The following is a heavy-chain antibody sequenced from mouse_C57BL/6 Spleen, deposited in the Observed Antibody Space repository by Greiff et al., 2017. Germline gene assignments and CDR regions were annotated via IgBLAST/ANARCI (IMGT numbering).Heavy chain of an antibody. Sequence: VQLQQPGAELVKPGASVKMSCKASGYTFTSYWITWVKQRPGQGLEWIGDIYPGSGSTNYNEKFKSKATLTVDTSSSTAYMQLSSLTSEDSAVYYCASAYYYGSSYPYYFDYWGQGTTLTVSS. J-gene: IGHJ2*01. CDR2: IYPGSGST. CDR3: ASAYYYGSSYPYYFDY. V-gene: IGHV1-55*01. CDR1: GYTFTSYW. D-gene: IGHD1-1*01.